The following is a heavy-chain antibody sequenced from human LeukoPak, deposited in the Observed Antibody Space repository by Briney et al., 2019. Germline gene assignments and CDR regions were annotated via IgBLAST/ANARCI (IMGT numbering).Heavy chain of an antibody. CDR1: GYSFTSYG. J-gene: IGHJ4*02. CDR2: ISAYNGNT. V-gene: IGHV1-18*01. CDR3: AREGTPTVTHGFDY. D-gene: IGHD4-17*01. Sequence: VASVKVSCKASGYSFTSYGISWVRQAPGQGLEWMGWISAYNGNTNYAQKLQGRVTMTTDTSTSTAYMELRSLGSDDTAVYYCAREGTPTVTHGFDYWGQGTLVTVSP.